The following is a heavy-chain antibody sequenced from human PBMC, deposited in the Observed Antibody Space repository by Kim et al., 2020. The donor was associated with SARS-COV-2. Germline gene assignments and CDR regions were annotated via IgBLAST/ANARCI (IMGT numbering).Heavy chain of an antibody. D-gene: IGHD2-15*01. V-gene: IGHV3-23*01. J-gene: IGHJ4*02. Sequence: KGRLTISRDNSKNTLYLQMNSLRAEDTAVYYCAKFTKSFDIHFGLDYFDYWGQGTLVTVSS. CDR3: AKFTKSFDIHFGLDYFDY.